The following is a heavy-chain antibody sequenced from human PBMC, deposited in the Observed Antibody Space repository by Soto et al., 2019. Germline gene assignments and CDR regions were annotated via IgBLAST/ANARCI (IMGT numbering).Heavy chain of an antibody. D-gene: IGHD3-22*01. V-gene: IGHV4-30-4*01. CDR1: GCSISSGDYY. CDR2: SYYSGST. Sequence: QVQLQESGPGLVKPSQTLSLTCTVSGCSISSGDYYWSWIRQPPGKGLEWIGYSYYSGSTYYNPSLKSRVPISVDTSKLQLSLQLSSVTAEDTAVDYFARDNNYYESSGYHHFHYWGQGTLVTVSS. CDR3: ARDNNYYESSGYHHFHY. J-gene: IGHJ4*02.